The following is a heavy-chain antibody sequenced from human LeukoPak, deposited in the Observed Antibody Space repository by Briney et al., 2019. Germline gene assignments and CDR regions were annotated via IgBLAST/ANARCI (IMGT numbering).Heavy chain of an antibody. CDR1: GYTFTGYY. CDR3: ARSYDSSGYFDY. D-gene: IGHD3-22*01. Sequence: GASVTVSCKASGYTFTGYYMHWVRQAPGQGLEWMGWINPNSGGTNYAQKFQGRVTMTRDTSISTAYMELSRLRSDDTAVYYCARSYDSSGYFDYWGQGTLVTVSS. CDR2: INPNSGGT. J-gene: IGHJ4*02. V-gene: IGHV1-2*02.